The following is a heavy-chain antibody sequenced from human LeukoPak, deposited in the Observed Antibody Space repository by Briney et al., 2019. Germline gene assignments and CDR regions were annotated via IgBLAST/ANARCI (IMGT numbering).Heavy chain of an antibody. CDR2: ISGRGGST. V-gene: IGHV3-23*01. Sequence: GGSLRLSCAASGFRFDDYGMSWVRQAPGKGLEWVSAISGRGGSTYYADSVKGRFTISRDNSKNTLFLQMNSLRAEDTAVYYCAKNLIAVAGPFDYWGQGSLVTVSS. J-gene: IGHJ4*02. CDR1: GFRFDDYG. D-gene: IGHD6-19*01. CDR3: AKNLIAVAGPFDY.